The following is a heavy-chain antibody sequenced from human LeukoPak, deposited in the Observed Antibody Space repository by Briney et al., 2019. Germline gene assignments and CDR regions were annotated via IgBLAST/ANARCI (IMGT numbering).Heavy chain of an antibody. CDR2: INHSGST. V-gene: IGHV4-34*01. J-gene: IGHJ4*02. Sequence: SETLSLTCAVYGGSFSGYYWSWIRQPQGKGLEWIGEINHSGSTNYNPSLKSRVTISVDTSKTQFSLKLSSVTAADTAVYYCARGRSLVKYYYDSSGYRFDYWGQGTLVTVSS. CDR3: ARGRSLVKYYYDSSGYRFDY. D-gene: IGHD3-22*01. CDR1: GGSFSGYY.